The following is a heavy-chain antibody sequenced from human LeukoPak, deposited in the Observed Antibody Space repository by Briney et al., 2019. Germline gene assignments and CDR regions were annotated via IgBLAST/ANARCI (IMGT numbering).Heavy chain of an antibody. V-gene: IGHV4-38-2*01. CDR2: IYHSGST. CDR3: ARGIAAAGTGY. Sequence: SETLSLTCAVSGYSISSGYYWGWIQQPPGKGLEWIGSIYHSGSTYYNPSLKSRVTISVDTSKNQFSLKLSSVTAADTAVYYCARGIAAAGTGYWGQGTLVTVSS. D-gene: IGHD6-13*01. CDR1: GYSISSGYY. J-gene: IGHJ4*02.